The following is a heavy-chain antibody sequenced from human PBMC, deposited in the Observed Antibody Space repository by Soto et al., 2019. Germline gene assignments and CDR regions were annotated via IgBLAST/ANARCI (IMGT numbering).Heavy chain of an antibody. CDR1: GYNFALYW. Sequence: GESLKISCQGSGYNFALYWIGWVRQMPGKGLEWMGIIYPDDTDIRYSPSFRGQVTISADKSITTAYLQWGSLKASDTAIYYCARQYGSGSFDYWGQGTLVTVSS. J-gene: IGHJ4*02. V-gene: IGHV5-51*01. D-gene: IGHD3-10*01. CDR2: IYPDDTDI. CDR3: ARQYGSGSFDY.